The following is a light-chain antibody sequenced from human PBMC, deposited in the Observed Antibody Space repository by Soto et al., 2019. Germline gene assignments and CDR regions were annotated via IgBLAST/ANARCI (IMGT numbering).Light chain of an antibody. CDR1: QSVSSSY. J-gene: IGKJ1*01. CDR3: QQYGSSPPWT. Sequence: EIVLTQSPGTLSLSPGERATLSCRASQSVSSSYLAWHQQKPGQAPRLLIYGASSRATGIPDRFSGSGSGTDFTLTISRLEPEDFAVYYCQQYGSSPPWTFGQGTNVEIK. V-gene: IGKV3-20*01. CDR2: GAS.